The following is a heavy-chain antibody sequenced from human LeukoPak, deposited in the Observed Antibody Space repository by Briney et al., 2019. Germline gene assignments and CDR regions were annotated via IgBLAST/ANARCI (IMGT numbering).Heavy chain of an antibody. Sequence: GASVKVSCKASGYTFTDYYMHRVRQAPGQGLEWMGWIIPNSGGTTYSQKFQGRVTMSRDTSISTAYMELSGLRSDDTAVYYCARVYASGSFYKVWGQGTLVTVSS. V-gene: IGHV1-2*02. CDR3: ARVYASGSFYKV. D-gene: IGHD3-10*01. CDR1: GYTFTDYY. CDR2: IIPNSGGT. J-gene: IGHJ4*02.